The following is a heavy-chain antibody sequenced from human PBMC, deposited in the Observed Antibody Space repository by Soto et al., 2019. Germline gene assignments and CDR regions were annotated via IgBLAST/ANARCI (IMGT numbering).Heavy chain of an antibody. V-gene: IGHV4-59*08. CDR3: ARLYGITAADF. Sequence: SETLSLSCTVSGRSISSDYWSWIRQPPGKGLEWIGYIYYSGSTNSNPSLKSRVTISVDTSKNQFSLKLSSVTAADTAVYYCARLYGITAADFWGQGTLVTVS. CDR1: GRSISSDY. D-gene: IGHD6-13*01. J-gene: IGHJ4*02. CDR2: IYYSGST.